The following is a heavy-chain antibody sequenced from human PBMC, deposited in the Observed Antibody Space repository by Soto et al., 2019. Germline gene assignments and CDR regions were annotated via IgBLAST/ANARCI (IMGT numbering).Heavy chain of an antibody. J-gene: IGHJ6*02. V-gene: IGHV1-69*01. Sequence: QVQLVQSGAEGKKPGSSVKVSCKASGGTFGSYAISWVRQAPGQGLEWMGGIIPIPGTANYAQKFQGRVTIAADESTSTAYMELSSLRSEDTAVYYCARSQGSRTSLEIYYYYYYGMDVWGQGTTVTVSS. CDR3: ARSQGSRTSLEIYYYYYYGMDV. CDR2: IIPIPGTA. CDR1: GGTFGSYA. D-gene: IGHD2-2*01.